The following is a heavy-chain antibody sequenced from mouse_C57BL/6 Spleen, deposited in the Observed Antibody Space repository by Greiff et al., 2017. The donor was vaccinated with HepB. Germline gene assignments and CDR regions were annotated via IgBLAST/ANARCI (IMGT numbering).Heavy chain of an antibody. Sequence: QVQLQQSGAELVKPGASVKISCKASGYAFSSYWMNWVKQSPGKGLEWIGQIYPGDGDTNYNGKFKGKATLTADKSSSTAYMQRSSLTSEDSAVYFCAVRDYYDYDEFAYWGQGTLVTVSA. V-gene: IGHV1-80*01. J-gene: IGHJ3*01. CDR3: AVRDYYDYDEFAY. CDR1: GYAFSSYW. CDR2: IYPGDGDT. D-gene: IGHD2-4*01.